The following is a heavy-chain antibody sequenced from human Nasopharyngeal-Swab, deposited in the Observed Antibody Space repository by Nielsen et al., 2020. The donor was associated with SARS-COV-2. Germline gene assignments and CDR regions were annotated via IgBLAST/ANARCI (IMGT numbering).Heavy chain of an antibody. D-gene: IGHD3-22*01. CDR1: GFSFRTYW. Sequence: GGSLRLSCAASGFSFRTYWMHWVRQAPGKGLVWVSRINSDGSSTSYADSVKGRFTISRDNAKNTLYLQMNSLRAEDTAVYYCARGTFSSGLTHWGQGTLVTVSS. CDR3: ARGTFSSGLTH. CDR2: INSDGSST. J-gene: IGHJ4*02. V-gene: IGHV3-74*01.